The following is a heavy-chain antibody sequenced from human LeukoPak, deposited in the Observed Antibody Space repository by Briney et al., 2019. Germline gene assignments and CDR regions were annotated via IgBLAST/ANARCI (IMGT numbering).Heavy chain of an antibody. D-gene: IGHD1-26*01. J-gene: IGHJ4*02. CDR1: SGSVSISGDHY. V-gene: IGHV4-61*08. CDR2: IYYSGSI. CDR3: VGAAYYFFDY. Sequence: SETLSLTCTVSSGSVSISGDHYWSWIRQPPGKGLEWIGYIYYSGSINYNPSLKSRVTISVDTSKNQFSLKLNSVTAADTAAYYCVGAAYYFFDYWGPGTLVTVSS.